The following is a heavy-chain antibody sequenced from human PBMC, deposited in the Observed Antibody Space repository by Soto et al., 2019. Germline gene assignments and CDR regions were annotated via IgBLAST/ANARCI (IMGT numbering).Heavy chain of an antibody. CDR1: GGTFSSYA. CDR3: AREGGVGIAAAGTPN. D-gene: IGHD6-13*01. Sequence: QVQLVQSGAEVKKPGSSVKFSCKASGGTFSSYAISWVRQAPGQGLEWMGGIIPILGTANYAQKCQGRVTITADESTSTAYMELSSLRSEDTAVDYCAREGGVGIAAAGTPNWGQGTLVTVSS. CDR2: IIPILGTA. J-gene: IGHJ4*02. V-gene: IGHV1-69*01.